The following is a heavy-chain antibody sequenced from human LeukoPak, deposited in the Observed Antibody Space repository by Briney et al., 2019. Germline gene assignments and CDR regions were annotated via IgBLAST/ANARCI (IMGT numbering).Heavy chain of an antibody. CDR2: ISSSSSYI. Sequence: GGSLRLSCAASGFTFSSYSMNWVRQAPGKGLEWVSSISSSSSYIYYADSVKGRFTISRDNAKNSLYLQMNSLRAEDTAWYYCARAEITFGGVIVSGNAFGIWGQGTMVTVSS. CDR3: ARAEITFGGVIVSGNAFGI. V-gene: IGHV3-21*01. D-gene: IGHD3-16*02. J-gene: IGHJ3*02. CDR1: GFTFSSYS.